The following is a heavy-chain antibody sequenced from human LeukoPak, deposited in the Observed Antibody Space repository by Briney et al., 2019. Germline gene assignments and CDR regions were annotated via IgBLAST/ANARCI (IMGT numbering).Heavy chain of an antibody. CDR1: GYTFTDYY. D-gene: IGHD2-2*02. CDR3: ASEGGYCSSTSCYSGY. Sequence: VKVSCKVSGYTFTDYYMNWVQQAPGKGLEWIGLVDPEDGETIYAEKFQGRVTITADTSTDTAYMELSSLRSEDTAVYYCASEGGYCSSTSCYSGYWGQGTLVTVSS. J-gene: IGHJ4*02. V-gene: IGHV1-69-2*01. CDR2: VDPEDGET.